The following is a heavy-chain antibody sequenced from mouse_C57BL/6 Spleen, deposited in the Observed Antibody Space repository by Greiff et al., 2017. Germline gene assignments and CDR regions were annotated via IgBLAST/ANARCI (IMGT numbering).Heavy chain of an antibody. J-gene: IGHJ2*01. CDR2: IDPSDSYT. V-gene: IGHV1-50*01. CDR1: GYTFTSYW. CDR3: ARRRYYFDY. Sequence: QVQLQQPGAELVKPGASVKLSCKASGYTFTSYWMPWVKQRPGQGLEWIGEIDPSDSYTNYNQKFKGKATLTVDTSSITAYMQLSSLTSEDSAGYYCARRRYYFDYWGQGTTLTVSS.